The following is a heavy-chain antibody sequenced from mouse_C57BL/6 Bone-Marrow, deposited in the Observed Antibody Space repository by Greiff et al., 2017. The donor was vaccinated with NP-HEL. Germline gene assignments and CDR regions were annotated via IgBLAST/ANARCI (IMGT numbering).Heavy chain of an antibody. CDR1: GYSITSGYY. J-gene: IGHJ1*03. CDR3: AREGGYYYGDFDV. V-gene: IGHV3-6*01. CDR2: ISYDGSN. Sequence: DVHLVESGPGLVKPSQSLSLTCSVTGYSITSGYYWNWIRQFPGNKLEWMGYISYDGSNNYNPSLKNRISITRDTSKNQFFLKLNSVTTEDTATDYCAREGGYYYGDFDVWGTGTTVTVSS. D-gene: IGHD1-1*01.